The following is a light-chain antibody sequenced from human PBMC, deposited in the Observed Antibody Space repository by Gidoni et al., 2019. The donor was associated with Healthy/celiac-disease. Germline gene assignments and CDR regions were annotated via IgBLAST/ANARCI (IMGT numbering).Light chain of an antibody. CDR2: DAS. CDR1: QSVSGY. Sequence: EIVLTQSPATLSFSPVERATLSCRSSQSVSGYLAWYQQKPGQAPRLLIYDASNRATGIPARFSGSGSGTDFTLTISSLEPEDFAVYHCQQRSNWLQGTFGQGTKVEIK. J-gene: IGKJ1*01. V-gene: IGKV3-11*01. CDR3: QQRSNWLQGT.